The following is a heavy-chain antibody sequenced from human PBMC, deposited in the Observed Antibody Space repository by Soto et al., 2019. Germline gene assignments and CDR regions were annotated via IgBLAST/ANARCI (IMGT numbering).Heavy chain of an antibody. V-gene: IGHV3-30*18. CDR2: ISYDGSNK. CDR1: GFTFSSYG. J-gene: IGHJ4*02. D-gene: IGHD6-6*01. Sequence: PGGSLRLSCAASGFTFSSYGMHWVRQAPGKGLEWVAVISYDGSNKYYADSVKGRFTISRDNSKNTLYLQMNSLRAEDTAVYYCAKDDSQLQYSFDYWGQGTLVTVSS. CDR3: AKDDSQLQYSFDY.